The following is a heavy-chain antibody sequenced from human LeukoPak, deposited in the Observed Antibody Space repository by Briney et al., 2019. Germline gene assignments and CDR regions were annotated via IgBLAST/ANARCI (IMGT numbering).Heavy chain of an antibody. J-gene: IGHJ4*02. CDR2: ILGSGGSA. V-gene: IGHV3-23*01. Sequence: GGSLRLSCEASGFTFGSYAMYWVRQAPGKGLEWVAGILGSGGSAHYADSAKGRFTISRDNSKNTVYLQINSLRAEDTAVYYCGKPTTGYSSGQKPAWPVDYWGQGTLVTVSS. D-gene: IGHD6-19*01. CDR1: GFTFGSYA. CDR3: GKPTTGYSSGQKPAWPVDY.